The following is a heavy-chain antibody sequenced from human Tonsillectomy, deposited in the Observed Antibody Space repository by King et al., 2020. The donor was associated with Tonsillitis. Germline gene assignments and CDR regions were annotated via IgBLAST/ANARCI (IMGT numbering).Heavy chain of an antibody. J-gene: IGHJ6*02. CDR1: GFTFSNYA. Sequence: DVQLVESGGGLVQPGGSLRLSCSASGFTFSNYAMHWVRQAPGKGLDYVSAISSNGGSTSYADSVKGRFTISRDNSKNTLYLQMSSLRTEDTAIYYCVKGYSSPLHPMGGEYYYFGMDVWGRGTTVTVSS. CDR2: ISSNGGST. D-gene: IGHD6-13*01. V-gene: IGHV3-64D*06. CDR3: VKGYSSPLHPMGGEYYYFGMDV.